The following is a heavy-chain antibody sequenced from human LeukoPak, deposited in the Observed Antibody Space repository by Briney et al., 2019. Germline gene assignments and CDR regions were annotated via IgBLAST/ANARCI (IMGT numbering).Heavy chain of an antibody. Sequence: GGSLRLSCAASGFTFSSYGMSWVRQAPGKGLEWVSFISSSSNYIYYADSVKGRFTISRDTAKNSLYLQMNSLGAKDTAVYYCARGYSSDWYFFDYWGQGTLVTVSS. CDR2: ISSSSNYI. J-gene: IGHJ4*02. V-gene: IGHV3-21*01. CDR1: GFTFSSYG. D-gene: IGHD6-19*01. CDR3: ARGYSSDWYFFDY.